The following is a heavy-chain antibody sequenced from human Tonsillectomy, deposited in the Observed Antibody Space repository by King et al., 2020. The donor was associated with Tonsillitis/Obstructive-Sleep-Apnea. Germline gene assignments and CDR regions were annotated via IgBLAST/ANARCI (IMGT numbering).Heavy chain of an antibody. CDR3: ARGSTYSSPLDAFDI. Sequence: PLQESGPGLVKPSETLSLTCTVSGVSISTYYWSWIRQPPGKGLEWIGYISYSGSTNYNPSLKSRVIISVDTSKNQFSLKLSSVTAADTAVYYCARGSTYSSPLDAFDIWGQGTMVTVSS. J-gene: IGHJ3*02. CDR2: ISYSGST. D-gene: IGHD6-13*01. V-gene: IGHV4-59*01. CDR1: GVSISTYY.